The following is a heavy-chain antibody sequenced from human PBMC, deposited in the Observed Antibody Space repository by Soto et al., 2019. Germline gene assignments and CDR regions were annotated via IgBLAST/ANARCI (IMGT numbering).Heavy chain of an antibody. Sequence: ASVKVSCKASGYSFSTYGMHWLRQAPGQGLEWLGWTNTYNADRNYAQKFRGRVTFTSDTSTNTAYMGLRSLTSDDTAVYFCARERYVASRHSHFDSWGQGTQVTVSS. J-gene: IGHJ4*02. V-gene: IGHV1-18*04. D-gene: IGHD6-6*01. CDR2: TNTYNADR. CDR3: ARERYVASRHSHFDS. CDR1: GYSFSTYG.